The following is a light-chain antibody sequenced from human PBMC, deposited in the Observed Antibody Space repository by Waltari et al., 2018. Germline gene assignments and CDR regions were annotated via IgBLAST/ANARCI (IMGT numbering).Light chain of an antibody. J-gene: IGLJ2*01. Sequence: QSVLTQPPSESGTPGRRVTISRSALYSNTVNNVVYRYQQVPGTTPKLRIYRNDQRPSGVPDRISGSKSGTSASLAISGLQSEDEAHYYCAAWDDSLNGRWVFGGGTKLTVL. V-gene: IGLV1-44*01. CDR1: YSNTVNNV. CDR3: AAWDDSLNGRWV. CDR2: RND.